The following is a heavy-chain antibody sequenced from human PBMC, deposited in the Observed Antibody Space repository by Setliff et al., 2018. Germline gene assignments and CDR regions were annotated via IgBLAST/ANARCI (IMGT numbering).Heavy chain of an antibody. V-gene: IGHV4-59*01. CDR1: GGSISSYY. CDR3: GRVTGSGKGF. CDR2: IYHSGTT. J-gene: IGHJ4*02. D-gene: IGHD2-15*01. Sequence: PSETLSLTCTVSGGSISSYYWSWIRQPPGKGLEWIAYIYHSGTTNYNPSLKSRVTISLDTSKNQFSLKLSSVTAADTAVYYCGRVTGSGKGFWGQGTLVTVSS.